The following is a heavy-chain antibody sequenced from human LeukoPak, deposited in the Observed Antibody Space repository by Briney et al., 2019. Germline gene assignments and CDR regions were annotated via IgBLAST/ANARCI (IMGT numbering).Heavy chain of an antibody. Sequence: PGGSLRLSCAASGFTFSSYAMSWVRQAPGKGLEWVSAISGSGGSTYYADPVKGRFTISRDNSKNTLYLQMNSLRAEDTAVYYCAKGVGRYCSSTSCPPGHYFDYWGQGTLVTVSS. D-gene: IGHD2-2*01. V-gene: IGHV3-23*01. CDR1: GFTFSSYA. CDR3: AKGVGRYCSSTSCPPGHYFDY. J-gene: IGHJ4*02. CDR2: ISGSGGST.